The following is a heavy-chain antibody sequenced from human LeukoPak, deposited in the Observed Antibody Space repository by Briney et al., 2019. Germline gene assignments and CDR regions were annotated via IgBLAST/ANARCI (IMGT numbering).Heavy chain of an antibody. V-gene: IGHV4-39*01. CDR2: IYYSRST. D-gene: IGHD7-27*01. CDR1: GGSISSSSYY. Sequence: SETLSLTCTVSGGSISSSSYYWGWIRQPPGKGLEWIGSIYYSRSTYYNPSLKSRVTISVDTSKNQFSLKLSSVTAADTAVYYCATLSGWGLQHYWGQGTLVTVSS. J-gene: IGHJ4*02. CDR3: ATLSGWGLQHY.